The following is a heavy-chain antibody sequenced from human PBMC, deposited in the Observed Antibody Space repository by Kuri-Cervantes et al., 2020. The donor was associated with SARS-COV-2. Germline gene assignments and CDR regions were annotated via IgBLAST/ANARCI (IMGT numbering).Heavy chain of an antibody. CDR3: ARSTPKGYEGEQQLVRYYFDY. CDR2: INPNSGGT. D-gene: IGHD6-13*01. J-gene: IGHJ4*02. V-gene: IGHV1-2*02. Sequence: ASVKVSCKASGYTFTVYYMHWVRQAPGQGLEWMGWINPNSGGTNYAQKFQGRVTMTRDTSISTAYMELSRLRSEDTAVYYCARSTPKGYEGEQQLVRYYFDYGGGGTLVTVSS. CDR1: GYTFTVYY.